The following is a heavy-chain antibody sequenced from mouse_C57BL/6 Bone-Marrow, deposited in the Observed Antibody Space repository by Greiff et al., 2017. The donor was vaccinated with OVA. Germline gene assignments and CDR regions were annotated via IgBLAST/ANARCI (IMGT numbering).Heavy chain of an antibody. CDR1: GFNIKDYY. CDR3: TCYYGSSLYYYAMDY. V-gene: IGHV14-1*01. J-gene: IGHJ4*01. Sequence: VQLQQSGAELVRPGASVKLSCTASGFNIKDYYMHWVKQRPEQGLEWIGRIDPADGDTEYAPKFQGKATMTADTSSNTAYLQLSSLTSEDTAVYYCTCYYGSSLYYYAMDYWGQGTSVTVSS. CDR2: IDPADGDT. D-gene: IGHD1-1*01.